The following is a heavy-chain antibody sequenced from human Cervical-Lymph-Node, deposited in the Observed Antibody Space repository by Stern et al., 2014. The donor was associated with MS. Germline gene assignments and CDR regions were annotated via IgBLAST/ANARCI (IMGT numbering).Heavy chain of an antibody. D-gene: IGHD3-10*01. CDR3: ARAAGEMGSGRYYFDS. J-gene: IGHJ4*02. Sequence: QVQLVESGAEVKKTGSSVKVSCKASGGPFSSYGINWVRQAPGQGPEWMAGIIPIFAATHYAQTFQDRVTITADESTSTVYMELSGLRSEDTAVYYCARAAGEMGSGRYYFDSWGQGTLVSVSS. V-gene: IGHV1-69*01. CDR1: GGPFSSYG. CDR2: IIPIFAAT.